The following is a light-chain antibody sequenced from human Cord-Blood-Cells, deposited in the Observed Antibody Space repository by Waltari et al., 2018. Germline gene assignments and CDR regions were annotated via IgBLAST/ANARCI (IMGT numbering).Light chain of an antibody. CDR3: QQSYSTPIT. J-gene: IGKJ4*01. CDR1: QSISSY. V-gene: IGKV1-39*01. CDR2: AAS. Sequence: DIQMTQSPSSLSASVGDRVTITCRASQSISSYLNWYQQKPGKATKLLTYAASSLQSGVPSRFSGSGSGTDFTLTISSLQPEDFATYYCQQSYSTPITFGGGTKVEIK.